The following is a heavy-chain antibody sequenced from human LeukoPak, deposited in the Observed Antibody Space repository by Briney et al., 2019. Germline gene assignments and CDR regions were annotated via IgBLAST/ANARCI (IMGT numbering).Heavy chain of an antibody. CDR3: ARGKYSSGWYYFDY. D-gene: IGHD6-19*01. CDR1: GCTFTSYA. J-gene: IGHJ4*02. CDR2: IIPIFGTA. V-gene: IGHV1-69*13. Sequence: SVKVSCKASGCTFTSYAISWVRQAPGQGLEWMGGIIPIFGTANYAQKFQGRVTITVDESTSTAYMELSSLRSEDTAVYYCARGKYSSGWYYFDYWGQGTLVTVSS.